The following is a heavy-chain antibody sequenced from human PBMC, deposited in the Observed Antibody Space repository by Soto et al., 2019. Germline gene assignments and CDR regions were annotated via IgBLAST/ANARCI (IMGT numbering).Heavy chain of an antibody. D-gene: IGHD3-22*01. CDR1: GFTFDDYA. CDR3: AKDMALSYYYDSSGYPGGFDP. CDR2: ISWNSGSI. V-gene: IGHV3-9*01. J-gene: IGHJ5*02. Sequence: SLRLSCAASGFTFDDYAMHWVRQAPGKGLEWVSGISWNSGSIGYADSVKGRFTISRDNAKNSLYLQMNSLRAEDTALYYCAKDMALSYYYDSSGYPGGFDPWGQGTLVTVSS.